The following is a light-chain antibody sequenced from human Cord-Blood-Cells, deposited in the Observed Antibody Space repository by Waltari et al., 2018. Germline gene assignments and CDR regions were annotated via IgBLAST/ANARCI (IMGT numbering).Light chain of an antibody. CDR3: QQRSNWPPIT. CDR1: QSVSSY. J-gene: IGKJ5*01. V-gene: IGKV3-11*01. Sequence: EIVLTQSPATLSLSPGERATLSCRASQSVSSYLAWYQQKPGQAPRLPIYDASXXXXXXXXXXXXXGXGTDFTLTISSLEPEDFAVYYCQQRSNWPPITFGQGTRLEIK. CDR2: DAS.